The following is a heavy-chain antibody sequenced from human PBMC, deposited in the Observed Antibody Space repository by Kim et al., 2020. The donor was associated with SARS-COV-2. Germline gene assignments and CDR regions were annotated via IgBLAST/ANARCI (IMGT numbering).Heavy chain of an antibody. D-gene: IGHD2-21*01. V-gene: IGHV4-39*01. J-gene: IGHJ4*02. CDR2: IFHGGAS. CDR3: ARRGGVVIVTGDYFDS. Sequence: SETLSLTCEVSGGSVSSNSHYWAWIRQTPGRGLEWIGSIFHGGASYYNPSLQSRVAMSVDTSRNQFSLKLHYVTAADTGLYFCARRGGVVIVTGDYFDSWGQEILVTVSS. CDR1: GGSVSSNSHY.